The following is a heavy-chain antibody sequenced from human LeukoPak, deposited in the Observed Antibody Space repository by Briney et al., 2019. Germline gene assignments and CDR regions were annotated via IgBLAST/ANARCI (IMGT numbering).Heavy chain of an antibody. J-gene: IGHJ4*02. Sequence: TSETLSLTCAVYGGSFSGYYWSWIRQPPGKGLEWIGEINHSGSTNYNPSLKSRVTISVDTSKNQFSLKLSSVTAADTAVYYCARDSDKGYSSSTSCYPFDYWGQGTLVTVSS. CDR1: GGSFSGYY. CDR2: INHSGST. V-gene: IGHV4-34*01. CDR3: ARDSDKGYSSSTSCYPFDY. D-gene: IGHD2-2*01.